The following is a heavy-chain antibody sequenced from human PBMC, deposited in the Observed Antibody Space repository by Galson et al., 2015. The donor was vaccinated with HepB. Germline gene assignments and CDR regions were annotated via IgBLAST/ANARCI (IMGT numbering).Heavy chain of an antibody. CDR2: INAGKGNT. Sequence: SVKVSCKASGYTFTSYAMHWVRQAPGQRLEWMGWINAGKGNTKYSQKLQGRVTISRDTSASTAYMELSSLRSEDTAVYYCARGLPEFVVMGGYWGQGTLVTVSS. V-gene: IGHV1-3*01. CDR1: GYTFTSYA. J-gene: IGHJ4*02. CDR3: ARGLPEFVVMGGY. D-gene: IGHD2-21*01.